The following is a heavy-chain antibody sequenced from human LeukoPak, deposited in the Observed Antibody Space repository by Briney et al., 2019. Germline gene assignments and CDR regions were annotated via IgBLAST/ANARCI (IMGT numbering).Heavy chain of an antibody. CDR3: ARVVLWWGSGGYGMDV. CDR1: GGSISSYY. CDR2: IYYSGST. V-gene: IGHV4-59*12. Sequence: PSETLSLTCTVSGGSISSYYWSWIRQPPGKGLEWIGYIYYSGSTNYNPSLKSRVTISVDTSKNQFSLKLSSVTAAGTAVYYCARVVLWWGSGGYGMDVWGQGTTVTVSS. J-gene: IGHJ6*02. D-gene: IGHD2-21*01.